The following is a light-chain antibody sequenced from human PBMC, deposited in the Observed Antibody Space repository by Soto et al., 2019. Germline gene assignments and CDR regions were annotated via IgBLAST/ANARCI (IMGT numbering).Light chain of an antibody. CDR1: QSVSSY. CDR3: QQYDTSSIT. J-gene: IGKJ5*01. Sequence: EIVLTQSPATLSLSPGERATLSCRASQSVSSYLAWYQQKPGQAPRLLIYDASNRATGIPDRFSGSGSGTDFTLTISRLEPEDFAVYYCQQYDTSSITFGQGTRLEI. CDR2: DAS. V-gene: IGKV3-11*01.